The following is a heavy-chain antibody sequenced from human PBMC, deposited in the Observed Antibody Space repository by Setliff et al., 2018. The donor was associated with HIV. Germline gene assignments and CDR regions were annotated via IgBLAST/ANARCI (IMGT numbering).Heavy chain of an antibody. J-gene: IGHJ3*02. CDR1: GGSFSGYY. CDR2: INHSGST. Sequence: SETLSLTCAVYGGSFSGYYWSWIRQPPGKGLEWIGEINHSGSTNYNPSLKSRVTRSVDTSKNQFALKLSSVTAADTAVDYWARGGSSPQRTILQLLQWPDALDIWGRGTMVTVSS. CDR3: ARGGSSPQRTILQLLQWPDALDI. V-gene: IGHV4-34*01. D-gene: IGHD3-3*01.